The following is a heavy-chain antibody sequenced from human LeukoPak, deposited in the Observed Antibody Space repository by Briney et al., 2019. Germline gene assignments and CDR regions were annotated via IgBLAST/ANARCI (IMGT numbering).Heavy chain of an antibody. V-gene: IGHV1-2*02. CDR3: ARDLNANILTGYYVDF. D-gene: IGHD3-9*01. CDR2: VNPKTGGT. Sequence: ASVKVSCKASGYTFTSYGISWVRQAPGQGLEWMGWVNPKTGGTNHAQKFQGRATMTRDTSISTAYMELSRLTSDDTAVYYCARDLNANILTGYYVDFWGQGTLVTVSS. J-gene: IGHJ4*02. CDR1: GYTFTSYG.